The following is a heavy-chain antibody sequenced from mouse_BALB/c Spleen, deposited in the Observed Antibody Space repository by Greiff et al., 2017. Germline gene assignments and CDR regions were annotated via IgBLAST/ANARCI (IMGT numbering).Heavy chain of an antibody. D-gene: IGHD2-4*01. V-gene: IGHV5-17*02. CDR1: GFTFSSFG. CDR3: ARPYYDYDGWFAY. J-gene: IGHJ3*01. Sequence: EVKVEESGGGLVQPGGSRKLSCAASGFTFSSFGMHWVRQAPEKGLEWVAYISSGSSTIYYADTVKGRFTISRDNPKNTLFLQMTSLRSEDTAMYYCARPYYDYDGWFAYWGQGTLVTVSA. CDR2: ISSGSSTI.